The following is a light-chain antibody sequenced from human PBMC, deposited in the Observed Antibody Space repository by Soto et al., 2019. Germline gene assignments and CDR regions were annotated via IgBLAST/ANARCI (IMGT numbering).Light chain of an antibody. CDR1: QSVNSN. Sequence: EIVLTQSPASLSLSPGETATLSCRASQSVNSNLARYQHKPGQAPTLLIYDASNRATSIPARFSGSGSGTDFTLTVSSLEPEDFAVYYCQPGSEWPPFTFGQGTRLE. V-gene: IGKV3-11*01. CDR3: QPGSEWPPFT. J-gene: IGKJ5*01. CDR2: DAS.